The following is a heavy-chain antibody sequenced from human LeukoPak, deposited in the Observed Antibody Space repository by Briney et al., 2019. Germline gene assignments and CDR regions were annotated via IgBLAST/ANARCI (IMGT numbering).Heavy chain of an antibody. CDR1: GFTFSNAW. D-gene: IGHD2-8*01. V-gene: IGHV4-38-2*01. CDR2: IYHSGST. CDR3: ARASCTNGVCYTPYNWFDP. Sequence: LSCAASGFTFSNAWMSWIRQPPGKGLEWIGSIYHSGSTSYNPSLKSRISISVDTSMNQFSLKLSSVTAADTAVYSCARASCTNGVCYTPYNWFDPWGQGTLVTVSS. J-gene: IGHJ5*02.